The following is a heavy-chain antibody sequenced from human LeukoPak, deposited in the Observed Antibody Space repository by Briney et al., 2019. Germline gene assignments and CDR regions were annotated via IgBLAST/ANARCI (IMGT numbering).Heavy chain of an antibody. CDR1: GFIFSSDS. V-gene: IGHV3-21*01. J-gene: IGHJ4*02. Sequence: PGGSLRLSCATSGFIFSSDSMIWVRQAPGKGLEWVSSISSTGAYIYFADSVKGRFTISRDNAKNSLYLQMSSLRVDDTAVYYCARGLAAAGTRGPYWGRGTLVTVSS. CDR2: ISSTGAYI. CDR3: ARGLAAAGTRGPY. D-gene: IGHD6-13*01.